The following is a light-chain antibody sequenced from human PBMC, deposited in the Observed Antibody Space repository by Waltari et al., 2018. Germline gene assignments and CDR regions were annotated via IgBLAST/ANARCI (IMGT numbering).Light chain of an antibody. CDR2: EVS. CDR3: CSYAGANTYV. Sequence: QSALTQPASVSGSPGQSITVSWTGTRSDVGSYHPASWYQHHPPKAPKLMIYEVSKRPSGVSNRFSGSKSGNTASLTISGLQPEDEADYYCCSYAGANTYVFGSGTKVTVL. J-gene: IGLJ1*01. CDR1: RSDVGSYHP. V-gene: IGLV2-23*02.